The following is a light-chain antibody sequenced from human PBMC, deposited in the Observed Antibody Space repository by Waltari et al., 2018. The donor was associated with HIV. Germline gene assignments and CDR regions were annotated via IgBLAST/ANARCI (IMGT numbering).Light chain of an antibody. V-gene: IGLV3-25*03. CDR2: KDT. CDR3: QSADNSDTYYV. J-gene: IGLJ1*01. Sequence: SYELTQPPSISVSPGQTARITCSGESLPDQYVYWYQPKPGQAPLLVMYKDTERPSGIPERFFGSTSGTTVTLTIDGVQAEDEADYYCQSADNSDTYYVFGSGTKVTVL. CDR1: SLPDQY.